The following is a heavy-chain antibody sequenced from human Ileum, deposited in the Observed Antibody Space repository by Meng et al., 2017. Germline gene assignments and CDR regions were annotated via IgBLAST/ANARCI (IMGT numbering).Heavy chain of an antibody. J-gene: IGHJ4*02. Sequence: HVHPVESGGGRVQSGSALTPSCAASGFSYRSYGMHWVRQAPGRGLEWLAVTWADGNTKDYADSVKGRFTISRDNSKNTLYLQMSSLRAEDTAVYYCATDRGGSPFDYWGQGTLVTVSS. V-gene: IGHV3-33*01. CDR2: TWADGNTK. CDR1: GFSYRSYG. D-gene: IGHD2-15*01. CDR3: ATDRGGSPFDY.